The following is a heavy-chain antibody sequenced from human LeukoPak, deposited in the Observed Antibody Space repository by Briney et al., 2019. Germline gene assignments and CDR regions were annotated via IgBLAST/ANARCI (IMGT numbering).Heavy chain of an antibody. CDR1: GGSIRNSY. D-gene: IGHD3-10*01. CDR2: ISTTGDT. CDR3: ARGAYGSGSTNWFDP. V-gene: IGHV4-4*07. Sequence: PSETLSLTCTVFGGSIRNSYWSWVRQPAGKGLEWIGRISTTGDTDYNPSLRSRVTMSADTSKNQLSLKLISVTVADTAVYYCARGAYGSGSTNWFDPWGQGALVTVSS. J-gene: IGHJ5*02.